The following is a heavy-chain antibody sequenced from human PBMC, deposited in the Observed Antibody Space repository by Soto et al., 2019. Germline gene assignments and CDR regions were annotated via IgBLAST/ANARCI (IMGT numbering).Heavy chain of an antibody. CDR1: GFTFSTYS. Sequence: EVQLVESGGGLVQPGGSLRVSCAASGFTFSTYSMNWVRQAPGKGLEWVSYMSSRSLTIYYTDSVKGRFTISRDNAKNSLYLQMNSLKDEDAAVYYCARGGSSSENGMDVWGQGTTFTVSS. V-gene: IGHV3-48*02. J-gene: IGHJ6*02. CDR3: ARGGSSSENGMDV. D-gene: IGHD6-6*01. CDR2: MSSRSLTI.